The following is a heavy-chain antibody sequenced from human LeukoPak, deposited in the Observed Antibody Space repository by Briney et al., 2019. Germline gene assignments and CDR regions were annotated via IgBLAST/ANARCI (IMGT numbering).Heavy chain of an antibody. Sequence: SETLSLTCTVSGDSISSYYWSWIRQPPGKGLEWIAYIYYSGSTNYNPSLKSRVTISVDTSKNQFSLKLSSVTAADTAVYYCARQGEATAFDYWGQGTLVTVSS. CDR3: ARQGEATAFDY. CDR2: IYYSGST. V-gene: IGHV4-59*08. D-gene: IGHD5-12*01. CDR1: GDSISSYY. J-gene: IGHJ4*02.